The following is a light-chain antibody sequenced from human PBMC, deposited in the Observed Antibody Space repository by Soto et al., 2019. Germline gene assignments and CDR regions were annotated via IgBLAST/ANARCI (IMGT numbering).Light chain of an antibody. CDR2: GAS. J-gene: IGKJ5*01. Sequence: IVLTQSPATLSVSQGERVTVSCRASQSVDIHLAWDQQKPCQAPRLLICGASSRATGIPYVFSGSGAGTDFTLTICILDPEDFAVYCSQQEGSPITFGQVALLE. CDR3: QQEGSPIT. V-gene: IGKV3-20*01. CDR1: QSVDIH.